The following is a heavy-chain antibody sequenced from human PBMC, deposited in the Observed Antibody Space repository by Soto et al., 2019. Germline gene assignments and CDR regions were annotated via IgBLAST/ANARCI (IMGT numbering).Heavy chain of an antibody. Sequence: QVQLVQSGAEVKKPGASVKVSCKASGYTFTSYGISWVRQAPGQGLEWMGWISTYNGNTKYAQKLQGRVNMTTDTSTNTANMELRSQRSDDTAGSSCAREMVRGVGSDYWGQGTLVTVSS. J-gene: IGHJ4*02. CDR3: AREMVRGVGSDY. CDR2: ISTYNGNT. CDR1: GYTFTSYG. V-gene: IGHV1-18*01. D-gene: IGHD3-10*01.